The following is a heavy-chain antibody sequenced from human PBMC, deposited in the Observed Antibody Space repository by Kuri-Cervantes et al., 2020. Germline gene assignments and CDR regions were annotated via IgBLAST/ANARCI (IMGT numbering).Heavy chain of an antibody. D-gene: IGHD6-13*01. Sequence: ASVKVSCKASGYTFTSYGISWVRQAPGQGLEWMGWISAYNGNTNYAQKLRGRVTMTTDASTSTAYMELRSLRPDDTAVYYCATGPPSPHYLSSWYRDYFHFWGQGTLVTVSS. J-gene: IGHJ4*02. V-gene: IGHV1-18*01. CDR2: ISAYNGNT. CDR1: GYTFTSYG. CDR3: ATGPPSPHYLSSWYRDYFHF.